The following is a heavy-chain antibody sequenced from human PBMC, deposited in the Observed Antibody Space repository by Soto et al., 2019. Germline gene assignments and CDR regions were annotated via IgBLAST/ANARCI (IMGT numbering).Heavy chain of an antibody. CDR2: IYPGDSDT. CDR1: GYSFTSYW. J-gene: IGHJ6*02. CDR3: ARHSFSGDYVPVHYVMDF. Sequence: GESLKISCKGSGYSFTSYWIGWVRQMPGKGLEWMGIIYPGDSDTRYSPSFQGQVTISADKSISTAYLQWSSLKASDTAMYYCARHSFSGDYVPVHYVMDFWGQGTSVTVSS. D-gene: IGHD2-21*02. V-gene: IGHV5-51*01.